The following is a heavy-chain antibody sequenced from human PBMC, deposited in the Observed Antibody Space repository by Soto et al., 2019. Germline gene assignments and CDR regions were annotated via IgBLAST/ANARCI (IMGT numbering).Heavy chain of an antibody. D-gene: IGHD3-16*01. V-gene: IGHV1-18*01. J-gene: IGHJ5*01. Sequence: QVQLVQSGAEVKKPGASVKVSCKASGYTFTHFGISWVRQAPGQGIERMGWISAYNGNTNNAQNFQGRVTMTTDTSTSTAYMELRSLRPEDTAVYYCARGGAPIDSWGQGTLVTVSS. CDR1: GYTFTHFG. CDR2: ISAYNGNT. CDR3: ARGGAPIDS.